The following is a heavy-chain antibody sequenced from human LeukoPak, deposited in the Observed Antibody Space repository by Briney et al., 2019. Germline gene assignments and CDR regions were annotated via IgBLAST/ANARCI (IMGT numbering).Heavy chain of an antibody. J-gene: IGHJ3*02. CDR2: TYYRSKWYS. Sequence: SQTLSLTCAISGDSVSSNSAAWNWIRQSPSRGLEWLGRTYYRSKWYSDYAVSVKSRITINPDTSKNQFSLQLNSVTPEDTAVYYCAKPGDFWSGFLAAFDIWGQGTMVTVSS. V-gene: IGHV6-1*01. CDR1: GDSVSSNSAA. CDR3: AKPGDFWSGFLAAFDI. D-gene: IGHD3-3*01.